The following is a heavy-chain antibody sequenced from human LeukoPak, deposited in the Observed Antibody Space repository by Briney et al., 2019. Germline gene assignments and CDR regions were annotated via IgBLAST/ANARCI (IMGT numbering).Heavy chain of an antibody. CDR2: IYYSGST. CDR3: ARHSRPYYYDSSGYTYFDY. V-gene: IGHV4-61*01. Sequence: SETLSLTCTVSGGSVSSGSYYWSWIRQPPGKGLEWIGYIYYSGSTNYNPSLKSRVTISVDTSKNQFSLKLSSVTAADTAVYYCARHSRPYYYDSSGYTYFDYWGQGTLVTVSS. J-gene: IGHJ4*02. D-gene: IGHD3-22*01. CDR1: GGSVSSGSYY.